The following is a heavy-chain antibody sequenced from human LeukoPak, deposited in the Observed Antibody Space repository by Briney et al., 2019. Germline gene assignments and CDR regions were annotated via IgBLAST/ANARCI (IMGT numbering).Heavy chain of an antibody. V-gene: IGHV1-2*02. CDR1: EHTVTRYY. J-gene: IGHJ4*02. Sequence: GSSVKLSCNASEHTVTRYYMNSGRQAPGHRLEGTGWTNPNSGGTNDAQKFQGRVTMTRDTSISTAYMELSRLRSDDTAVYYCARGGEYDFWVDGDYFDYWGQGTLVTVSS. CDR3: ARGGEYDFWVDGDYFDY. CDR2: TNPNSGGT. D-gene: IGHD3-3*01.